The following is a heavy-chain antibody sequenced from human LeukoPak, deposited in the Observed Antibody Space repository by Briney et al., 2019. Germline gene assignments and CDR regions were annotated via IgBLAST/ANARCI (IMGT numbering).Heavy chain of an antibody. Sequence: TSETLSLTCTVSGYSISSGYYWGWIRLPPGKGLEWIGSIYHSGSTYYNPSLKSRVTISVDTSKNQFSLKLSSVTAADTAVYYCARGEWELLFDYWGQGTLVTVSS. CDR1: GYSISSGYY. J-gene: IGHJ4*02. V-gene: IGHV4-38-2*02. CDR3: ARGEWELLFDY. CDR2: IYHSGST. D-gene: IGHD1-26*01.